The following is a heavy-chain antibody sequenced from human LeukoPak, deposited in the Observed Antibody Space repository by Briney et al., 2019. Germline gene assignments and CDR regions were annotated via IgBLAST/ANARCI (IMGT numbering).Heavy chain of an antibody. J-gene: IGHJ1*01. Sequence: GGSLSLLCAASGFTLSHYWMTWVRQAPGKGLEWVANIKQDGSEKYYVDSVKGRFTISRDNSKSTLYLQMNSLRAEDTAVYYCAVPQWEVLIGGQGTRVTVSS. CDR2: IKQDGSEK. CDR3: AVPQWEVLI. CDR1: GFTLSHYW. D-gene: IGHD1-26*01. V-gene: IGHV3-7*05.